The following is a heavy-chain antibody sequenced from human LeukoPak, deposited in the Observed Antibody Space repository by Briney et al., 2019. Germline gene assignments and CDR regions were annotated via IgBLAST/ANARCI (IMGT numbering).Heavy chain of an antibody. V-gene: IGHV3-21*01. D-gene: IGHD3-10*01. CDR3: ARDRRPPGSYSY. Sequence: GGSLRLSCAASGFTFSSYSMNWVRQAPGKGLEWVSSISSSSSYIYYAGSVKGRFTISRDNAKNSLYLQMNSLRAEDTAVYYCARDRRPPGSYSYWGQGTLVTVSS. CDR2: ISSSSSYI. CDR1: GFTFSSYS. J-gene: IGHJ4*02.